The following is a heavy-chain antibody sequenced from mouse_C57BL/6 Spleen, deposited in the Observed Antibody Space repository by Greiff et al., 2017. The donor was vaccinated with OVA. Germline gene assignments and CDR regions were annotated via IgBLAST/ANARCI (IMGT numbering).Heavy chain of an antibody. CDR1: GYTFTDYE. Sequence: VQLQQSGAELVRPGASVTLSCKASGYTFTDYEMHWVKQTPVHGLEWIGAIDPETGGTAYNQKFKGKAILTADKSSSTAYMELRSLTSEASAVYYCTRDYYGSSSYFDYWGQGTTLTVSS. CDR2: IDPETGGT. D-gene: IGHD1-1*01. CDR3: TRDYYGSSSYFDY. V-gene: IGHV1-15*01. J-gene: IGHJ2*01.